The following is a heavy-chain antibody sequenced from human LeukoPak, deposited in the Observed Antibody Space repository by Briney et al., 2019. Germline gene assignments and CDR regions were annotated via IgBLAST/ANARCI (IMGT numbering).Heavy chain of an antibody. V-gene: IGHV3-66*01. CDR1: GFTFSDYY. CDR3: ARAYGDNWFDP. D-gene: IGHD4-17*01. J-gene: IGHJ5*02. Sequence: GGSLRLSCAASGFTFSDYYMSWIRQAPGKGLEWVSVIYSGGSTYYADSVKGRFTISRDNSKNTLYLQMNSLRAEDTAVYYCARAYGDNWFDPWGQGTLVTVSS. CDR2: IYSGGST.